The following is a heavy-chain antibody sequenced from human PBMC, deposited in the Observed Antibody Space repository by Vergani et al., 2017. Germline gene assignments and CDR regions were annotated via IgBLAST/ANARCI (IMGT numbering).Heavy chain of an antibody. D-gene: IGHD1-7*01. CDR1: GFSLNTRGVS. CDR2: IYWNYDQ. CDR3: VYRTTDFGTTGCFYPFYYYYYMDV. Sequence: QITLKESGPTLVKPTQTLTLTCTFSGFSLNTRGVSVAWIRQPPGKALTWLALIYWNYDQHYSPSLNNRVTITKDTSKNQVVLTMTNMDYVDTGTYYCVYRTTDFGTTGCFYPFYYYYYMDVWGKGTTVTVSS. V-gene: IGHV2-5*04. J-gene: IGHJ6*03.